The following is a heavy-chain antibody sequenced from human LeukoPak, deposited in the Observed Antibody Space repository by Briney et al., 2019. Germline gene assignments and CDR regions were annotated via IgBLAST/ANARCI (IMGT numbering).Heavy chain of an antibody. CDR3: ANGVAGTFYYYYGMDV. D-gene: IGHD6-19*01. CDR2: ISYDGSNK. J-gene: IGHJ6*02. V-gene: IGHV3-30*18. CDR1: GFTFSSYG. Sequence: GGSLRVYCAASGFTFSSYGMHWVRQAPGKGLEWVAVISYDGSNKYYADSVKGRFTISRDNSQNTLYLQMNSLRAEDTAVYYCANGVAGTFYYYYGMDVWGQGTTVTVSS.